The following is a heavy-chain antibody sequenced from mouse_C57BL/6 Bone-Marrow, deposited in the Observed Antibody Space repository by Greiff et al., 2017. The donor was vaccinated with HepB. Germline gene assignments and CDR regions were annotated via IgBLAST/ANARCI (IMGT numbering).Heavy chain of an antibody. CDR3: ARGRLLPFAY. D-gene: IGHD2-3*01. J-gene: IGHJ3*01. CDR1: GYTFTSYW. CDR2: IDPSDSYT. V-gene: IGHV1-69*01. Sequence: VQLQQPGAELVMPGASVKLSCKASGYTFTSYWMHWVKQRPGQGLEWIGEIDPSDSYTNYNQKFKGKSTLTVDKSSSTAYMQLSSLTSEDSAVYYCARGRLLPFAYWGQGTLVTVSA.